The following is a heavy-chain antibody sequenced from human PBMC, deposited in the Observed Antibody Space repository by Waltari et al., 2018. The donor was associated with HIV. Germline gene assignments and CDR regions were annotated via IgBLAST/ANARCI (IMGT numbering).Heavy chain of an antibody. Sequence: QVQLQQWGAGLLKPSETLSLTCAVYGGSFSGYYWSWIRQPPGKGLEWIGEINHSGSTNYNPSLKSRVTISVDTSKNQFSLKLSSVTAADTAVYYCARADVLYLPLYGMDVWGQGTTVTVSS. V-gene: IGHV4-34*01. D-gene: IGHD2-8*01. J-gene: IGHJ6*02. CDR3: ARADVLYLPLYGMDV. CDR1: GGSFSGYY. CDR2: INHSGST.